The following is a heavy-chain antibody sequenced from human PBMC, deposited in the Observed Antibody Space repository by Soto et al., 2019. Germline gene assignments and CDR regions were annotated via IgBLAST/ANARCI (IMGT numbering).Heavy chain of an antibody. Sequence: ASVKVSCKASGYTFTSYAMHWVRQAPGQRLEWMGWINAGNGNTKYSQKFQGRVTITRDTSASTAYMELSSLRSEDTAVYYCARDHPSHYDSGSYYNGIDYWGQGTLVTVSS. D-gene: IGHD3-10*01. CDR1: GYTFTSYA. CDR3: ARDHPSHYDSGSYYNGIDY. V-gene: IGHV1-3*01. J-gene: IGHJ4*02. CDR2: INAGNGNT.